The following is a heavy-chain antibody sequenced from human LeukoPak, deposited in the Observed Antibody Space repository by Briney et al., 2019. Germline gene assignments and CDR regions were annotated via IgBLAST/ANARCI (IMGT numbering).Heavy chain of an antibody. Sequence: GGSLRLSCAASGFTFSSYSMNWVRQAPGKGLEWVSSISSSSSYIYYADSVKGRFTISRDNAKNSLYLQMNSLRAEDTAVYYCARVTLGGLNYYYMDVWGKGTTVTVSS. D-gene: IGHD6-25*01. CDR3: ARVTLGGLNYYYMDV. CDR1: GFTFSSYS. CDR2: ISSSSSYI. V-gene: IGHV3-21*01. J-gene: IGHJ6*03.